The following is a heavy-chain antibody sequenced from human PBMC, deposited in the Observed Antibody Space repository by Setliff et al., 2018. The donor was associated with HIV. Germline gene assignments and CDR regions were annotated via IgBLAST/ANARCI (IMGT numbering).Heavy chain of an antibody. CDR1: GFTFSSYT. Sequence: PGGSLRLSCAASGFTFSSYTMSWVRQAPGEGLEWVSGISGSGANTYHADSVKGRFTISRDNSKNTLYLQMNSLRADDTAVHYCAPPPRGGPGFSYWGQGTLVTVSS. V-gene: IGHV3-23*01. CDR2: ISGSGANT. D-gene: IGHD3-10*01. J-gene: IGHJ4*02. CDR3: APPPRGGPGFSY.